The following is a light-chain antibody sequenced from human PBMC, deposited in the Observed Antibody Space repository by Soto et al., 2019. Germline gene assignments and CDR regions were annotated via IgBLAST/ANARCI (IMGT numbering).Light chain of an antibody. CDR2: GAS. Sequence: EIVMTQSPATLSVSPGERATLSCRASQSVSSYLAWYQQKPSQPPRLLIYGASTRATGIPVRFSGSGSGTEFTLTISSLQSEDFAFYYCQQYDDWPGTFGQGTKVEIK. CDR1: QSVSSY. J-gene: IGKJ1*01. CDR3: QQYDDWPGT. V-gene: IGKV3-15*01.